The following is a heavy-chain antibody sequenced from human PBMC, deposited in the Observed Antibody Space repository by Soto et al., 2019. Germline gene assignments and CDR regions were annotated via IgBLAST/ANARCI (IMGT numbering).Heavy chain of an antibody. CDR3: ARGRGSGYYTYYYYGMDV. Sequence: ASVKVSCKASGCTFTGYYMHWVRQAPGQGLEWMGWINPNSGGTNYAQKFQGWVTMTRDTSISTAYMELSRLRSDDTAVYYCARGRGSGYYTYYYYGMDVWGQGTTVTVSS. D-gene: IGHD3-3*01. V-gene: IGHV1-2*04. CDR1: GCTFTGYY. CDR2: INPNSGGT. J-gene: IGHJ6*02.